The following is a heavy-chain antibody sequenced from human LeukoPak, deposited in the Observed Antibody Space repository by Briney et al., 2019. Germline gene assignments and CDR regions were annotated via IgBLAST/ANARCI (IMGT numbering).Heavy chain of an antibody. CDR2: ISGSGGST. J-gene: IGHJ4*02. CDR3: AKEGVRERWLQLGY. CDR1: GFTFSSYA. D-gene: IGHD5-24*01. Sequence: GGSLRLSCAASGFTFSSYAMSWVRQAPGKGLEWVSAISGSGGSTYYADSVKGRFTISRDNSKNTLYQQMNSLRAEDTAVYYCAKEGVRERWLQLGYWGQGTLVTVSS. V-gene: IGHV3-23*01.